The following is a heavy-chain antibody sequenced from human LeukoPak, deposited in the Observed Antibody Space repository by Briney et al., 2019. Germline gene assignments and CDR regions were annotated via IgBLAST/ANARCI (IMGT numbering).Heavy chain of an antibody. Sequence: GGSLRLSCAASGFTVSSNYMSWVRQAPGKGLEWVSVIYSGGSTYYADSVKGRFTISRDNSKNTLYLQMNSLRAEDTAVYYCAREARYCSGGSCYNWFDPWGQGTLVTVSS. CDR1: GFTVSSNY. CDR2: IYSGGST. V-gene: IGHV3-53*01. J-gene: IGHJ5*02. D-gene: IGHD2-15*01. CDR3: AREARYCSGGSCYNWFDP.